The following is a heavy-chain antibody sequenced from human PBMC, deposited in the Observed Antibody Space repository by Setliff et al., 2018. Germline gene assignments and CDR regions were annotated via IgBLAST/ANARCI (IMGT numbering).Heavy chain of an antibody. CDR2: VSFSGST. CDR1: GASISRTSYY. CDR3: VGRDFSGGDS. J-gene: IGHJ5*01. V-gene: IGHV4-39*02. D-gene: IGHD6-25*01. Sequence: SETLSLTCNVSGASISRTSYYWGWIRQSPGKGVEWIASVSFSGSTYYNSALKSRATIFAHKSQTHFSLRLTSATAADTAVYYCVGRDFSGGDSWGHGTLVTVSS.